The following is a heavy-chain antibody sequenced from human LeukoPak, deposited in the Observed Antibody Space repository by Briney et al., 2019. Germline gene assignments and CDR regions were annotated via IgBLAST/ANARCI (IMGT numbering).Heavy chain of an antibody. V-gene: IGHV3-9*01. Sequence: GGSLRLSCAASGFTFDDYAMHWVRQAPGKGLEWVSGISWNSGSIGYADSVKGRFTISRDNAKNSLYLQMNSLRAEDTALYYCAKAGKSMKSPFDYWGQGTLVTVSS. J-gene: IGHJ4*02. CDR1: GFTFDDYA. CDR3: AKAGKSMKSPFDY. CDR2: ISWNSGSI. D-gene: IGHD3-10*01.